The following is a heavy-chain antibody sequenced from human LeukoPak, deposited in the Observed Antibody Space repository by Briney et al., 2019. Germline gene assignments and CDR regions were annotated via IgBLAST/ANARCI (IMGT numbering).Heavy chain of an antibody. CDR1: GYTFSNYD. CDR3: ARQGNRWSASGTYYNRWFDP. V-gene: IGHV1-8*01. J-gene: IGHJ5*02. Sequence: AASVKVSCKASGYTFSNYDINWVRQAPGQGLEYMGWMNPKSYNRGYAQKFQGRLIMTRDTSKNTAYMELSSLRSEDTAVYYCARQGNRWSASGTYYNRWFDPWGQGTLVSVSS. D-gene: IGHD3-10*01. CDR2: MNPKSYNR.